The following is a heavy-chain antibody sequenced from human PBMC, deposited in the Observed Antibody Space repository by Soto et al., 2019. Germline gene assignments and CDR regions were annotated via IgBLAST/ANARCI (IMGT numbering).Heavy chain of an antibody. V-gene: IGHV3-74*01. Sequence: EVQLVESGGDLVQPGGSLRLSCVASGFTFSSYWMHWVRQAPGXGLVWVSRMNSDGTTTNYADSVKGRFTISRDNARNTLYLQMNSLRVEDTAVYYCXRXGXXXWVYGVDVWGQGTTVTVSS. J-gene: IGHJ6*02. D-gene: IGHD2-15*01. CDR1: GFTFSSYW. CDR3: XRXGXXXWVYGVDV. CDR2: MNSDGTTT.